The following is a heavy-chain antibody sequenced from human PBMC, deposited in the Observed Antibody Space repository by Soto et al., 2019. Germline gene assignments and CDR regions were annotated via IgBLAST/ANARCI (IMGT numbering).Heavy chain of an antibody. V-gene: IGHV4-59*08. J-gene: IGHJ4*02. D-gene: IGHD2-15*01. CDR2: IYYSGST. CDR1: GGSISSYY. Sequence: QVQLQESGPGLVKPSETLSLTCTVSGGSISSYYWSWIRQPPGKGLEWIGYIYYSGSTNYNPSLKSRVTISVDTSKNQFSLKLSSVTAADTAVYYCARRRPLVATFDYWGQGTLVTVSS. CDR3: ARRRPLVATFDY.